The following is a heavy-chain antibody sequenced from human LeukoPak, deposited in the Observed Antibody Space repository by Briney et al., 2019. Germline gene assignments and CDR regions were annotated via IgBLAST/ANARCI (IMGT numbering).Heavy chain of an antibody. D-gene: IGHD3-16*01. J-gene: IGHJ6*03. CDR2: IYYSGST. CDR3: ASMVWGSNYMDV. CDR1: GGSISSYY. Sequence: SETLSLTCTVSGGSISSYYWSWIRQPPGKGLEWIGYIYYSGSTNYNPSLKSRVTISVDTSKNQFSLKLSSVTAADTAVYYCASMVWGSNYMDVWGKGTTVTVSS. V-gene: IGHV4-59*01.